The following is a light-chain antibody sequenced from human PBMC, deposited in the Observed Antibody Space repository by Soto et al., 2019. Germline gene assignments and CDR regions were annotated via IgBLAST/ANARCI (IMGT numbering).Light chain of an antibody. J-gene: IGLJ1*01. Sequence: SPLTQPPSAYGSPGQSVAISCTGTSSDVGGYNYVSWYQQHPGKAPKLMIYEVNKRPSGVPDRFSGSKSGNTASLTVSGLQAEDEADYYCSSYAGSSNVFGTGTKVTVL. CDR2: EVN. CDR3: SSYAGSSNV. CDR1: SSDVGGYNY. V-gene: IGLV2-8*01.